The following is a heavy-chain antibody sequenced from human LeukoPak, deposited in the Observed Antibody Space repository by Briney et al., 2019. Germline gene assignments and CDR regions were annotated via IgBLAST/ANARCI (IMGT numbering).Heavy chain of an antibody. D-gene: IGHD3-22*01. CDR2: IYYSGST. V-gene: IGHV4-59*01. Sequence: SETLSLTCTVSGGSISSYYWSWIRQPPGKGLEWIGYIYYSGSTNYNPSLKSRVTISVDTSKNQFSLKLSSVTAADTAVYYCARDLRYYDSSGYQRAFDIWGQGTMVTVSS. CDR1: GGSISSYY. CDR3: ARDLRYYDSSGYQRAFDI. J-gene: IGHJ3*02.